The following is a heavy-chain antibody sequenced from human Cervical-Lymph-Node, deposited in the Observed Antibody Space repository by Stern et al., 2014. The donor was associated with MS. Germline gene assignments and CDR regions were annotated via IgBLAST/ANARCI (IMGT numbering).Heavy chain of an antibody. V-gene: IGHV1-69*17. CDR1: GGTFSNYA. CDR3: ARASLTSGYYYSHLAY. Sequence: QLVQSGAEVKKPGSSVKVSCKASGGTFSNYATSWVRQVPGQGLEWVGGIIPIFDIAPYAQTFQGRVTISAAHYTRQAHMEVNSLTHEDTAVYYCARASLTSGYYYSHLAYWGQGTLVTVSS. D-gene: IGHD3-22*01. CDR2: IIPIFDIA. J-gene: IGHJ4*02.